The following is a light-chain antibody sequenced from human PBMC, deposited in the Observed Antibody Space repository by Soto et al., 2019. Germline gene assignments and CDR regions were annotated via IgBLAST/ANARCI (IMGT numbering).Light chain of an antibody. CDR1: PSVSGSN. CDR2: GAA. Sequence: EIVLTQSPGTLSLSPGERATLSCRASPSVSGSNLAWYQQKPGQAPRLVIYGAASRATGIPDRFSGSGSGTDVTLAISRLEPEDFAVYYCQQDGSFGQGTKVEIK. V-gene: IGKV3-20*01. CDR3: QQDGS. J-gene: IGKJ1*01.